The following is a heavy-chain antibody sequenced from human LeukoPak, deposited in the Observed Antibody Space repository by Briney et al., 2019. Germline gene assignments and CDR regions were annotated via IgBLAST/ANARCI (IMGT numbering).Heavy chain of an antibody. D-gene: IGHD3-16*01. V-gene: IGHV3-30*18. CDR1: GFTFSSYG. CDR2: ISYDGSNK. Sequence: GGSLRLSCAASGFTFSSYGMHWVRQAPGKGLEWVAVISYDGSNKYYADSVKGRFTISRDNSKNTLYLQMNSPRAEDTAVYYCAKDLASHTSLTWGQGTLVTVSS. CDR3: AKDLASHTSLT. J-gene: IGHJ5*02.